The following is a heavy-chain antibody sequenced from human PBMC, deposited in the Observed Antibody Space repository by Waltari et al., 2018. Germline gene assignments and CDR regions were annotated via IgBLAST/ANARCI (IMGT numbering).Heavy chain of an antibody. V-gene: IGHV3-23*01. CDR1: GFTFSSYA. J-gene: IGHJ6*02. CDR3: AKVGYDFWSGYSPLYYYYYGMDV. Sequence: EVQLLESGGGLVQPGGSLRLSCAASGFTFSSYAMSWVRQAPGKGLEWVSAISGSGGRTYYADSGKGRFTISRENPKNTLYLKMTSLRAEDTSVYYCAKVGYDFWSGYSPLYYYYYGMDVWGQGTTVTVSS. CDR2: ISGSGGRT. D-gene: IGHD3-3*01.